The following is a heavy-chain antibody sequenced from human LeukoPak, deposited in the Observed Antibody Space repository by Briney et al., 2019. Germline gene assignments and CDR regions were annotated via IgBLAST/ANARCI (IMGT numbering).Heavy chain of an antibody. Sequence: ASVKVSCKASGYTISSFGITWVRQAPGQGLEWMGWISADSGNTDYAQKLQGRVTMTTDTSTNTAYMELRSLRSDDTAVYYCVRAPVVVPAAPMWFDPWGQGTLATVSS. D-gene: IGHD2-2*01. CDR3: VRAPVVVPAAPMWFDP. J-gene: IGHJ5*02. CDR2: ISADSGNT. V-gene: IGHV1-18*01. CDR1: GYTISSFG.